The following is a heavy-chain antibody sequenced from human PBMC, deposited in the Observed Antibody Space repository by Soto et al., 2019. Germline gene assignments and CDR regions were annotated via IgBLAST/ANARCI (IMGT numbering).Heavy chain of an antibody. V-gene: IGHV4-34*01. CDR3: ARAVGYCTNGVCYTDAFDI. CDR2: INHSGST. J-gene: IGHJ3*02. D-gene: IGHD2-8*01. CDR1: GGSFSGYY. Sequence: SETLSLTCAVYGGSFSGYYWSWIRQPPGKGLEWIGEINHSGSTNYNPSLKSRVTISVDTSKNQFSLKLSSVTAADTAVYYCARAVGYCTNGVCYTDAFDIWGQGTMVTVSS.